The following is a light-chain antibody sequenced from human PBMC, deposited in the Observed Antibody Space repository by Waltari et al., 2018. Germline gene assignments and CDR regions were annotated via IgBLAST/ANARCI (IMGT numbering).Light chain of an antibody. CDR1: QSVHTD. Sequence: IVWQQAPGTLSLSPGERATLSCRASQSVHTDLAWYQQKPGQAPKLRSYGAYTRAAGIPDRFSGRGSGTDFSLTISRLEAEDFAVYYGQHHVRLPATFGQGTKVEIK. J-gene: IGKJ1*01. CDR2: GAY. CDR3: QHHVRLPAT. V-gene: IGKV3-20*01.